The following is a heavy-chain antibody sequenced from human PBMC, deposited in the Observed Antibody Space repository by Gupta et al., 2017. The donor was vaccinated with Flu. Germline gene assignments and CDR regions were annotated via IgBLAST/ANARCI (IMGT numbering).Heavy chain of an antibody. CDR2: IDPHDSEA. V-gene: IGHV5-51*01. J-gene: IGHJ4*02. CDR3: ARGVELFSHFDY. Sequence: VVQMPGKGLEWIAIIDPHDSEARYNPSFQGRVTISADKSLSTAYLRWSSLEASDTAMYYCARGVELFSHFDYWGQVTLFTVSS. D-gene: IGHD3-10*01.